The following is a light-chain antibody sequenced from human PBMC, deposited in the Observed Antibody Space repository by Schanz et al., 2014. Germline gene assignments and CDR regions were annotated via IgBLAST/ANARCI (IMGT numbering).Light chain of an antibody. V-gene: IGKV3-20*01. CDR3: QQYDNLLT. CDR1: QSVSSNY. Sequence: EIVLTQTPGTLSLSPGERVTLSCRASQSVSSNYLAWYQQKPGQAPRLLIYGASTRATGIPDRFSGSGSGTDFTLTISSLQPEDIAIYYCQQYDNLLTFGGGTKVEIK. J-gene: IGKJ4*01. CDR2: GAS.